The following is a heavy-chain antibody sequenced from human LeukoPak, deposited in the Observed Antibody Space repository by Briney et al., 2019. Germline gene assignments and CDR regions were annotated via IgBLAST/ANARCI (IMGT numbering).Heavy chain of an antibody. V-gene: IGHV3-30-3*01. D-gene: IGHD2/OR15-2a*01. CDR3: ARFVSMAFDY. Sequence: GGSLRLSCTGSGLTFSNYAMHWVRQAPGKGLEWVAVISYDGSNKYYADSVKGRFTISRDNSKNTLYLQMNSLRAEDMAVYYCARFVSMAFDYWGQGTLVTVSS. CDR1: GLTFSNYA. J-gene: IGHJ4*02. CDR2: ISYDGSNK.